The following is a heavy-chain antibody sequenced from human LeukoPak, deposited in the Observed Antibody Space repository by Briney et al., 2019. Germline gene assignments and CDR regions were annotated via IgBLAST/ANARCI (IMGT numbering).Heavy chain of an antibody. J-gene: IGHJ5*02. V-gene: IGHV1-2*02. Sequence: ASVKVSCKASGYTFTGYYMHWVRQAPGQGLEWMGWINPNSGGTNYAQKFQGRVTMTRDTSISTACMELSRLRSDDTAVYYCARGGSSHHNWFDPWGQGTLVTVSS. CDR1: GYTFTGYY. CDR3: ARGGSSHHNWFDP. D-gene: IGHD2-15*01. CDR2: INPNSGGT.